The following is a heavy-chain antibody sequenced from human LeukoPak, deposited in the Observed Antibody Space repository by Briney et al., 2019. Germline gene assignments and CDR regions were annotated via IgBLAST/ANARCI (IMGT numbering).Heavy chain of an antibody. CDR2: IYYSGST. D-gene: IGHD1-26*01. CDR1: GGSISSYY. J-gene: IGHJ3*02. V-gene: IGHV4-59*01. CDR3: ARDLGSATSAFDI. Sequence: SETLSLTCTVSGGSISSYYWSWIRQPPGKGLEWIGYIYYSGSTNYNPSLKSRVTISVDTSKNQFSLKLSSVTAADTAVYYCARDLGSATSAFDIWGQGTMVTVSS.